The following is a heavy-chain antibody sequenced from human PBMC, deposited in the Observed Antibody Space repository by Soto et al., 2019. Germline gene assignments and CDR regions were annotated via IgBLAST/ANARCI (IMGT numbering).Heavy chain of an antibody. CDR3: ARGESYSSGWGDALDL. Sequence: PGGSLRLSCAASGFTFSSYAMHWVRQAPGKGLEWVAVISYDGRNKYYADSVKGRFTISRDNSKNTLYLQMNSLRAEDTAVYYCARGESYSSGWGDALDLWGKGTMVTAS. CDR2: ISYDGRNK. D-gene: IGHD6-19*01. V-gene: IGHV3-30*04. J-gene: IGHJ3*01. CDR1: GFTFSSYA.